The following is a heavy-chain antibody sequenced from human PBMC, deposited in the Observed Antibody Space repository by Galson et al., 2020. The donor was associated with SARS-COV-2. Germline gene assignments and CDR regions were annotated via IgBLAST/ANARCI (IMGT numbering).Heavy chain of an antibody. CDR3: ARHGGADARFDY. V-gene: IGHV4-39*01. D-gene: IGHD1-26*01. J-gene: IGHJ4*02. CDR1: GRSISDTNYY. CDR2: LHYSGST. Sequence: TQTMSLTCLLSGRSISDTNYYWGWVRQPPGKGLEWVGSLHYSGSTYYNPSLKRRVSISGDTSKNQFSLMVRSVTAADTALYYCARHGGADARFDYWGQGPLLTVSS.